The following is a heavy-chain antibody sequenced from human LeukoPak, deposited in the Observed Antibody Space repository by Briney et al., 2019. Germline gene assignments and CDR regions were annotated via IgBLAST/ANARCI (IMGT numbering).Heavy chain of an antibody. Sequence: GGSLRLSCAASGFTFSTNAMSWVRQAPGKGLEWVSAISGRTGSTYYSDSVKGRFTISRDNSKSTLYLQMDSLRAEDTAVYYCVPPNGNLYDSWGQGTLVTVSS. CDR2: ISGRTGST. CDR1: GFTFSTNA. V-gene: IGHV3-23*01. CDR3: VPPNGNLYDS. J-gene: IGHJ4*02. D-gene: IGHD2-8*01.